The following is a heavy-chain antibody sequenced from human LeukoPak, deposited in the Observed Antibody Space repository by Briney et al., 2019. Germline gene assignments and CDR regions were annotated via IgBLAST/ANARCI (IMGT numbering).Heavy chain of an antibody. V-gene: IGHV4-39*01. Sequence: PSETLSLTCTVSGGSISSSSYYWGWIRQPPGKGLEWIGSIYYSGSTYYNPSLKSRVTISVDTSKNQFSLKLSSVTAADTAVYYCARSYDSSGYYYVPQYFDYWGQGTLVTVSS. CDR2: IYYSGST. CDR1: GGSISSSSYY. J-gene: IGHJ4*02. CDR3: ARSYDSSGYYYVPQYFDY. D-gene: IGHD3-22*01.